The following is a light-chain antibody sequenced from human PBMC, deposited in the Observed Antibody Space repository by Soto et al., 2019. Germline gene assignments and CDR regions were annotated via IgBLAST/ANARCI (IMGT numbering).Light chain of an antibody. CDR2: DVS. CDR3: SSHTSSSHVV. J-gene: IGLJ2*01. V-gene: IGLV2-14*01. CDR1: SSDVGGYNY. Sequence: QSVLTQPASVSGSPGQSITISCTGTSSDVGGYNYVSWYQQHPGKAPKLMIYDVSNRPSGVSNRFSGSKSGNTASLTISGLQAEDEADYYSSSHTSSSHVVFGGGTKVTVL.